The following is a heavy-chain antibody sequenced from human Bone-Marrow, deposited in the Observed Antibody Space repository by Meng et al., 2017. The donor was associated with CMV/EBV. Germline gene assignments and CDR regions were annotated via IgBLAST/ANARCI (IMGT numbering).Heavy chain of an antibody. CDR2: IIPILGIA. CDR1: GGTFSSYT. D-gene: IGHD2-2*01. Sequence: SVKVSCKASGGTFSSYTISWVRQAPGQGLEWMGGIIPILGIANYAQKFQGRVTITADKSTSTAYMELSSLRSEDTAVYYCARAHRGYQLLYYYYYGMDVWGQGNTVNVAS. V-gene: IGHV1-69*10. CDR3: ARAHRGYQLLYYYYYGMDV. J-gene: IGHJ6*02.